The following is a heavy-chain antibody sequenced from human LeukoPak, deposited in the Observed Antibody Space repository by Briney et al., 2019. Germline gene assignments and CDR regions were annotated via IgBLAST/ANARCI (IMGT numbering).Heavy chain of an antibody. CDR3: ARDGKGAAPTFYYYYYMDA. CDR1: GFTFSDYG. D-gene: IGHD6-13*01. J-gene: IGHJ6*03. CDR2: IWSDGTHE. Sequence: GGSLRLSCVASGFTFSDYGMHWVRQAPGKGLEWVAVIWSDGTHEYYADSVKGRFTISRDNSRNTLYLQMNSLRAEDTADYYCARDGKGAAPTFYYYYYMDAWGKGSTVTVSS. V-gene: IGHV3-33*01.